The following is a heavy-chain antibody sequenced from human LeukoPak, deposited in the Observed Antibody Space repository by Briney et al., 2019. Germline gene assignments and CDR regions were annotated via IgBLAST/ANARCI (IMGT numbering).Heavy chain of an antibody. CDR3: ARTMIVVSDAFDI. Sequence: ASVKVSCKASGGTFSSYAISWVRQAPGQGLEWMGGIIPIFGTANYAQKFQGRVTITTDESTSTAYMELSSLRSEDTAVYYCARTMIVVSDAFDIWGQGTMVTVSS. D-gene: IGHD3-22*01. V-gene: IGHV1-69*05. J-gene: IGHJ3*02. CDR1: GGTFSSYA. CDR2: IIPIFGTA.